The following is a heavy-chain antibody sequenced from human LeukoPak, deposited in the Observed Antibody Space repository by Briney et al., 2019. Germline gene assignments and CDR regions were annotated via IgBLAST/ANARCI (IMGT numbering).Heavy chain of an antibody. CDR3: TRNLSILEWLFDY. CDR1: GYTFTDYY. V-gene: IGHV1-2*02. Sequence: GASVKVSCTASGYTFTDYYMHWVRQAPGQGLEWMGWINPNSGGTNYAQKFQGRVTITRDTSITTAYMELNKLRSDDTAVYYCTRNLSILEWLFDYWGQGTLVTVSS. D-gene: IGHD3-3*01. CDR2: INPNSGGT. J-gene: IGHJ4*02.